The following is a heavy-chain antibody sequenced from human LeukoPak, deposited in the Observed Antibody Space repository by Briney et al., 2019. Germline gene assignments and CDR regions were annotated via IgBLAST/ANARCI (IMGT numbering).Heavy chain of an antibody. CDR3: ARDEAKGWYRIFDP. Sequence: PSETLSLTCAVYGGSFSGYYWSWIRQPPGEGLKWIGEINHSGSTNYNPSLKSRVTISVDTSKNQFSLKLSSVTAADTAVYYCARDEAKGWYRIFDPWGQGTLVTVSS. CDR2: INHSGST. V-gene: IGHV4-34*01. CDR1: GGSFSGYY. D-gene: IGHD1-1*01. J-gene: IGHJ5*02.